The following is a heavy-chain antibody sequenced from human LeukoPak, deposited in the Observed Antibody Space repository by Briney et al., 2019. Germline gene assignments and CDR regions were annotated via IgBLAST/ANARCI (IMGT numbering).Heavy chain of an antibody. CDR3: ARDRGSRDAFDI. CDR2: MYYSGGS. D-gene: IGHD1-26*01. V-gene: IGHV4-39*07. Sequence: PSETLSLTCTVSGGSISSSSSYWGWVRQPPGKGLEWIGSMYYSGGSYHNPSLKSRVTISVDTSKNQFSLKVNSVTAADTAVYYCARDRGSRDAFDIWGQGTMVTVSS. CDR1: GGSISSSSSY. J-gene: IGHJ3*02.